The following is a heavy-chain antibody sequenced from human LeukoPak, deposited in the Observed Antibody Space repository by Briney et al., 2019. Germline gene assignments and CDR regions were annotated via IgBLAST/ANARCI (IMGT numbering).Heavy chain of an antibody. CDR3: ARIAARHPYYFDY. CDR2: INPNSGGT. J-gene: IGHJ4*02. V-gene: IGHV1-2*02. D-gene: IGHD6-6*01. CDR1: GYTFTGYY. Sequence: ASVKVSCKASGYTFTGYYMHWVRQAPGQGLEWMGWINPNSGGTNYAQKFQGRVTMTRDTSISTAYMELSRLRSDDTAVYYSARIAARHPYYFDYWGQGTLVTASS.